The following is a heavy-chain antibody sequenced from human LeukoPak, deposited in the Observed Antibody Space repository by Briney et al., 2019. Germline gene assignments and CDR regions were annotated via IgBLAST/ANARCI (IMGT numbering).Heavy chain of an antibody. V-gene: IGHV4-39*07. Sequence: SETLSLTCTVSGGSISSSSYYWGWIRQPPGKGLEWIGSIYYSGSTYYNPSLKSRVTISVDTSKNQFSLKLSSVTAADTAVYYCARADPGMGYSYGNNWFDPWGQGTLVTVSS. CDR3: ARADPGMGYSYGNNWFDP. CDR1: GGSISSSSYY. D-gene: IGHD5-18*01. CDR2: IYYSGST. J-gene: IGHJ5*02.